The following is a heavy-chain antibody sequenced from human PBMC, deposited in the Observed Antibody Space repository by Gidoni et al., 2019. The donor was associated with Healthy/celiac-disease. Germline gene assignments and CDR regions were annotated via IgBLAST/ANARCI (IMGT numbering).Heavy chain of an antibody. V-gene: IGHV3-9*01. J-gene: IGHJ2*01. CDR2: ISGNSGSS. CDR3: AKRHTQKKGGSNYCGGDCQPYWYFDL. D-gene: IGHD2-21*02. Sequence: EVQLVESGGGLVQPGRSLRLSRSASGFPFDHYAIHLSRQAPGKGLEWVAGISGNSGSSGYEDSVKVGFTISRDNAKNSLYLQMNSMRAEDTALYYCAKRHTQKKGGSNYCGGDCQPYWYFDLWGRGTLVTVSS. CDR1: GFPFDHYA.